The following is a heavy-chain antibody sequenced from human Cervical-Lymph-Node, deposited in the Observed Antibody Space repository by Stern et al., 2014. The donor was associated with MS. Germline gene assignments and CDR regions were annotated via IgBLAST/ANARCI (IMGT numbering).Heavy chain of an antibody. D-gene: IGHD3-3*01. J-gene: IGHJ6*02. CDR3: ATDRDDFRSGYSAPTKGYGLDV. V-gene: IGHV1-24*01. CDR2: FDPEDGET. CDR1: GYTLTELS. Sequence: QVQLVESGAEVKKPGASVKVSCKVSGYTLTELSMHWVRQAPGKGLEWMGGFDPEDGETIYAQKCQGRGTMTEDTSTDTAYMELSSLRSEDTAVYYCATDRDDFRSGYSAPTKGYGLDVWGQGTTVTVTS.